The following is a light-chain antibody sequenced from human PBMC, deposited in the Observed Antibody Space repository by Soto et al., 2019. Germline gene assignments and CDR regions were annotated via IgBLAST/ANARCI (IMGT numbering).Light chain of an antibody. V-gene: IGLV2-14*01. CDR2: EVT. J-gene: IGLJ1*01. CDR3: SSYTTTNTKACV. CDR1: SGDIGSYNR. Sequence: QSALTQPASVYGSPGQSITISCTGTSGDIGSYNRVSWYQQHPGKAPKLIIYEVTDRPSGVSNRFSASKSGNTASLSISRLQAEGEAEYYCSSYTTTNTKACVFGTGTKVTVL.